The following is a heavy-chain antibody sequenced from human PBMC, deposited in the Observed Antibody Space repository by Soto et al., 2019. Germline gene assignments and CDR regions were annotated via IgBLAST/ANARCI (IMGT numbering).Heavy chain of an antibody. V-gene: IGHV1-2*06. CDR3: ARDKLTSGIDYFDS. CDR2: ISPRNGDT. Sequence: ASVKVSCKTSGYIFTDYHIHWVRQAPGQGLEWMGRISPRNGDTHYAQRFQGRLTMTRDTSTNSVYMEIKTLRSDDTAFFFCARDKLTSGIDYFDSWGQGTLVTVSS. CDR1: GYIFTDYH. D-gene: IGHD5-12*01. J-gene: IGHJ4*02.